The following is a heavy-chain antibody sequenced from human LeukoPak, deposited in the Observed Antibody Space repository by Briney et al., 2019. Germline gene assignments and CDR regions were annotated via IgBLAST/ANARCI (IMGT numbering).Heavy chain of an antibody. CDR2: ISSSSSYI. D-gene: IGHD2-2*02. Sequence: GGSLRLSCAASGFTFISYSMNWVHQAPGKGLEWVSSISSSSSYIYYADSVKGRFTISRDNAKNSLYLQMNSLRAEDTAVYYCASGYQLLYLDYWGQGTLVTVSS. CDR1: GFTFISYS. J-gene: IGHJ4*02. CDR3: ASGYQLLYLDY. V-gene: IGHV3-21*01.